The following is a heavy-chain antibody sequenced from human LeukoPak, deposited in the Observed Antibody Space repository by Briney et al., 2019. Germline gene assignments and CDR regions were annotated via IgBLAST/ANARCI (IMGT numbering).Heavy chain of an antibody. Sequence: PGGSLRLSCAASGFTFSSYEMNWVRQPPGKGLEWIGEINHSGSTNYNPSLKSRVTISVDTSKNQFSLKLSSVTAADTAVYYCAGGGWFGEFDYWGQGTLVTVSS. V-gene: IGHV4-34*08. CDR2: INHSGST. CDR1: GFTFSSYE. D-gene: IGHD3-10*01. J-gene: IGHJ4*02. CDR3: AGGGWFGEFDY.